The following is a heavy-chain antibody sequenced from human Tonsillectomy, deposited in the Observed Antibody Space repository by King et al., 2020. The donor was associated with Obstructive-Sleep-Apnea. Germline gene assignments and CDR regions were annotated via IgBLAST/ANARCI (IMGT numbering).Heavy chain of an antibody. CDR1: GFTFSSYG. D-gene: IGHD6-19*01. CDR3: AKDRGSSGENWFDP. J-gene: IGHJ5*02. Sequence: VQLVESGGGVVQPGRSLRLSCAASGFTFSSYGMHWVRQAPGKGLEWVAGISYDGSNKYYADAVKGRFTISRDNSKNTLYLQMNSLRAEDTAVYYCAKDRGSSGENWFDPWGQGTLVTVSS. CDR2: ISYDGSNK. V-gene: IGHV3-30*18.